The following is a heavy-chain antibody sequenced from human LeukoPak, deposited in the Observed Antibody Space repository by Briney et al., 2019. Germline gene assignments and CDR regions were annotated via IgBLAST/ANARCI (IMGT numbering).Heavy chain of an antibody. V-gene: IGHV4-34*01. Sequence: PSETLSLTCAVYGGSFSGYYWSWIRQPPGKGLEWIGEINHSGSTNYNSSLKSRVTISVDTSKNQFSLKLSSVTAADTAVYYCASGLMTTLDYWGQGTLVTVSS. J-gene: IGHJ4*02. CDR2: INHSGST. CDR1: GGSFSGYY. CDR3: ASGLMTTLDY. D-gene: IGHD4-17*01.